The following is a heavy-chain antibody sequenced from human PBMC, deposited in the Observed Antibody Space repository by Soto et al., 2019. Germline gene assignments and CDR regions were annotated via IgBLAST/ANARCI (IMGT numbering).Heavy chain of an antibody. CDR3: AREWQLVGWFDP. CDR2: INHSGST. J-gene: IGHJ5*02. V-gene: IGHV4-34*01. CDR1: GGSFSGYY. Sequence: SETLSLTCAVYGGSFSGYYWSWIRQPPGKGLEWIGEINHSGSTNYNPSLKSRVTISVDTSKNQFSLKLSSVTAADAAVYYCAREWQLVGWFDPWGQGTLVTVSS. D-gene: IGHD6-13*01.